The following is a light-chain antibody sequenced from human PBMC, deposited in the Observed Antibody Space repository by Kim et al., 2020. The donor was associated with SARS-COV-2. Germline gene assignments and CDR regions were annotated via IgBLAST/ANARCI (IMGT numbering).Light chain of an antibody. CDR3: QQHYNYPLT. J-gene: IGKJ4*01. CDR2: DAF. Sequence: ASTGDRVTITCRASQDISNSLAWYQQKPGKAPELLIYDAFNLQSGVSPRFSGSRSGTNFTLTISSLQSEDFATYYCQQHYNYPLTFGGGTKVDIK. CDR1: QDISNS. V-gene: IGKV1-8*01.